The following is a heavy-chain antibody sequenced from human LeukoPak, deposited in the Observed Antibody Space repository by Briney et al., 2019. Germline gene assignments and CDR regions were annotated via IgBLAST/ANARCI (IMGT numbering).Heavy chain of an antibody. V-gene: IGHV1-2*06. Sequence: ASVKVSCKTSGYTFTDYFMHWVRQALGQGLEWMGRTNPNSGGTNYAQKFLGRVTMTRDTSINTAYMELSRLRSDDTAVYFCARAAYSNYPWDYWGQGTLVTVSS. CDR1: GYTFTDYF. CDR2: TNPNSGGT. D-gene: IGHD4-11*01. J-gene: IGHJ4*02. CDR3: ARAAYSNYPWDY.